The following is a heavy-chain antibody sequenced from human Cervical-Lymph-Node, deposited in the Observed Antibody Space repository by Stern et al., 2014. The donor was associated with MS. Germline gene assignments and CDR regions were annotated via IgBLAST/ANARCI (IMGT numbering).Heavy chain of an antibody. CDR2: IKPVSKI. D-gene: IGHD6-6*01. J-gene: IGHJ5*01. CDR3: AREIAGRRLDS. Sequence: EVQLVESGGTLVQPGASLRLSCEASGFTFSSAYMAWVRQAPGKGLEWVSMIKPVSKIHYADSVIGRFTTSTANTNNNVYLQMINLRIADTGVYYCAREIAGRRLDSWGRGTLVAVSS. CDR1: GFTFSSAY. V-gene: IGHV3-66*01.